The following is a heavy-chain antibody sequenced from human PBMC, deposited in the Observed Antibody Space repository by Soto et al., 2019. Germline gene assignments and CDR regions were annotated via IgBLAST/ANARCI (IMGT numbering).Heavy chain of an antibody. V-gene: IGHV1-46*01. CDR2: INPSGASA. D-gene: IGHD2-15*01. Sequence: QVQLVQSGAEVKNPGASVKVSCKTSGYTFTNYYIHWVRQSRGQGLEWMGIINPSGASARYAQKCQGRVAMTSDTSKSIVYMELSSLRSEDTAMFYCARASGGYCSGGSCFFDYWGQGTLVAVSS. J-gene: IGHJ4*02. CDR3: ARASGGYCSGGSCFFDY. CDR1: GYTFTNYY.